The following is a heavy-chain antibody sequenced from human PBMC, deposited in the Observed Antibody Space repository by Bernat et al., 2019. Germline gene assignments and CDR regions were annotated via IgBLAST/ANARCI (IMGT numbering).Heavy chain of an antibody. CDR1: GFTFSSYA. CDR3: ASDLYYDCWSGYSKYYYYGMDV. D-gene: IGHD3-3*01. Sequence: QVQLVESGGGVVQPGRSLRLSCAASGFTFSSYAMHWVRQAPGKGLEWVAVISYDGSNKYYADSVKGRFTISRDNSKNTLYLQMNSLRAEDTAVYYCASDLYYDCWSGYSKYYYYGMDVWGQGTTVTVSS. CDR2: ISYDGSNK. V-gene: IGHV3-30-3*01. J-gene: IGHJ6*02.